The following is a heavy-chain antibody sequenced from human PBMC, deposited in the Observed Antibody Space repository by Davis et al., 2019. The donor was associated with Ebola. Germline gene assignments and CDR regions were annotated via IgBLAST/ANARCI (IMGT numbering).Heavy chain of an antibody. Sequence: AASVKVSCKASGYTFIGYYIHWVRQAPGQGLEWMGGIIPMFGAPTYAQKFQGRVTITADESTTTAYMELSSLRSEDTAVYYCVGQTRVPFDYWGQGTLVTVSS. V-gene: IGHV1-69*13. CDR1: GYTFIGYY. J-gene: IGHJ4*02. D-gene: IGHD2-2*01. CDR3: VGQTRVPFDY. CDR2: IIPMFGAP.